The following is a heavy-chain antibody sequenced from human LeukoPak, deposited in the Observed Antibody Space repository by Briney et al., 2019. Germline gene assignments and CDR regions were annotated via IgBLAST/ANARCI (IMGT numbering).Heavy chain of an antibody. CDR1: GFTFSSYA. Sequence: GGSLRLSCAASGFTFSSYAMHWVRQAPGKGLEWVAVISYDGSNKYYADSVKGRFTISRDNSKNTLFLQVNSLRVEDTAVYYCAKLPVAGLYFDYWGQGTQVTVSP. CDR2: ISYDGSNK. J-gene: IGHJ4*02. D-gene: IGHD6-19*01. V-gene: IGHV3-30-3*02. CDR3: AKLPVAGLYFDY.